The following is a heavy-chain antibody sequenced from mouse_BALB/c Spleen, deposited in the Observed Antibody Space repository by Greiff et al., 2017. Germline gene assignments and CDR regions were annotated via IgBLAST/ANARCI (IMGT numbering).Heavy chain of an antibody. J-gene: IGHJ3*01. CDR1: GFNIKDTY. CDR3: ARPYRYDPWFAY. Sequence: VQLQQSGAELVKPGASVKLSCTASGFNIKDTYMHWVKQRPEQGLEWIGRIDPANGNTKYDPKFQGKATITADTSSNTAYLQLSSLTSEGTAVYYCARPYRYDPWFAYWGQGTLVTVSA. V-gene: IGHV14-3*02. CDR2: IDPANGNT. D-gene: IGHD2-14*01.